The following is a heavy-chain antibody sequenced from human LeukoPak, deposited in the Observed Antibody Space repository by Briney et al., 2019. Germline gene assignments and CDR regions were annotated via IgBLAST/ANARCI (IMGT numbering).Heavy chain of an antibody. CDR3: ARCGAQLNWFDP. CDR1: ACSISGFH. V-gene: IGHV4-59*08. CDR2: SHYSGRT. J-gene: IGHJ5*02. Sequence: PSETLSLTCTVSACSISGFHWSWVRQPQGKGLEWIAYSHYSGRTNYNTSLKSRVAISVDTSKNQFSLKLNSVTAADSAVYYCARCGAQLNWFDPWGQGTLVTVSS. D-gene: IGHD2-2*01.